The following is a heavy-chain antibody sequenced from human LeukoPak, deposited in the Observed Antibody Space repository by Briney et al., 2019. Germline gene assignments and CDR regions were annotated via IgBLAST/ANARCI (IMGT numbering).Heavy chain of an antibody. CDR3: ARGFYYEVPYGMDV. CDR1: GFTFDDYA. D-gene: IGHD3-22*01. V-gene: IGHV3-9*01. CDR2: TSWNSGRI. J-gene: IGHJ6*02. Sequence: GGSLRLSCAASGFTFDDYAMHWVRQAPGKGLEWVSGTSWNSGRINYADSVKGRFTISRDNSKNTVYLQMNSLRADDTAVYYCARGFYYEVPYGMDVWGQGTTVTVS.